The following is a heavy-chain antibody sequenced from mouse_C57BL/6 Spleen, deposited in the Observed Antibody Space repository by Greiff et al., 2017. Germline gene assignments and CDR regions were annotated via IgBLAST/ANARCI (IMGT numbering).Heavy chain of an antibody. CDR1: GYSITSGYY. CDR3: ASTGTSFDY. J-gene: IGHJ2*01. CDR2: ISYDGSN. Sequence: VQLQQSGPGLVKPSQSLPLTCSVTGYSITSGYYWNWIRQFPGNKLEWMGYISYDGSNNYNPSLKNRISLTRDTSKNQFFLKLNSVTTEDTATYYCASTGTSFDYWGQGTTLTVSS. D-gene: IGHD4-1*01. V-gene: IGHV3-6*01.